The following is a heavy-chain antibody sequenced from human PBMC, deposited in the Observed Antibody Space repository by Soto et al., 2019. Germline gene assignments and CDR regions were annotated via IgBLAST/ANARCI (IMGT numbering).Heavy chain of an antibody. CDR2: IYNGGST. D-gene: IGHD3-3*01. V-gene: IGHV4-30-4*01. CDR1: GDSVSSVGFH. Sequence: QVQLQESGPGLVKPSETLSLTCTVSGDSVSSVGFHWAWLRRPPGKGLEWIGYIYNGGSTYYRPSLESRMQMSLDATRNHYSLRLTSVTAADTAGYFCARAPVGLDTISYFDYWGQGKLVTVSS. CDR3: ARAPVGLDTISYFDY. J-gene: IGHJ4*02.